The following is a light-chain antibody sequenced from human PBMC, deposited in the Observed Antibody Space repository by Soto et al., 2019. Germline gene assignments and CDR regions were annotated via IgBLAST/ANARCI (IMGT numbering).Light chain of an antibody. Sequence: QSALTQPASVSGSPGQSITISCTGTSSDVGGYNYVSWYQQNPGKAPKLMIYEVSNRPSGVSNRLSGSSTGNTASLTISGHQAEVEGDYYCSSYTSSRTLVFGGGTQLTDL. V-gene: IGLV2-14*01. J-gene: IGLJ2*01. CDR2: EVS. CDR3: SSYTSSRTLV. CDR1: SSDVGGYNY.